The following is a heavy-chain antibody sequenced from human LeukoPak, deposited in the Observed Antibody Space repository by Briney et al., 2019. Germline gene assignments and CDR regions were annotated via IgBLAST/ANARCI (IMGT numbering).Heavy chain of an antibody. CDR1: GFTFSRQW. CDR3: AKLPYGDYNHH. J-gene: IGHJ5*02. Sequence: GGSLRLSCAASGFTFSRQWMSWVRQAPGKGLEWVASINPDGSDKYYVDSVKGRFTISRDNAKSSLYLQMNSLRAEDTAVYYCAKLPYGDYNHHWGQGTLVTVSS. CDR2: INPDGSDK. V-gene: IGHV3-7*05. D-gene: IGHD4-17*01.